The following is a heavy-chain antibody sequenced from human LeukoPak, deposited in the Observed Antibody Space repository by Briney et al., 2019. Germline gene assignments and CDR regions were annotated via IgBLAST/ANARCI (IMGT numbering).Heavy chain of an antibody. CDR2: IIPIFGTA. CDR3: ARSYSSSWYWFDP. D-gene: IGHD6-13*01. Sequence: ASVKVSCKASGGTFSSYAISWVRQAPGQGLEWMGGIIPIFGTANYAQKFQGRVTITADESTSTAYMELSSLRSEDAAVYYCARSYSSSWYWFDPWGQGTLVTVSS. J-gene: IGHJ5*02. V-gene: IGHV1-69*13. CDR1: GGTFSSYA.